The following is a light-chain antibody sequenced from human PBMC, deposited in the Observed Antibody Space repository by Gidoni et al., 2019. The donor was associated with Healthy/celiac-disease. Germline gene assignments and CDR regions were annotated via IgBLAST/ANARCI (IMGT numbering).Light chain of an antibody. J-gene: IGKJ4*01. CDR3: QQYNNWPPLT. V-gene: IGKV3-15*01. CDR1: QSVSSN. Sequence: ELVMTQSPAPLSVSPGERATLSCRASQSVSSNFAWYQQKPGQAPRLLIYGASTRATGIPARFSGSGSGTEFTLTISSLQSEDFAVYYCQQYNNWPPLTFGGGTKVEIK. CDR2: GAS.